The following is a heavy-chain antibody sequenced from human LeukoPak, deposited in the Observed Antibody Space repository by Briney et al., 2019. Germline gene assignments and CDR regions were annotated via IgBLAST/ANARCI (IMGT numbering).Heavy chain of an antibody. J-gene: IGHJ6*02. CDR3: ARAGYSSGWYRGKYYYYGMDV. V-gene: IGHV3-7*03. D-gene: IGHD6-19*01. CDR2: IKQDGSEK. Sequence: GGSLRLSCAASGFTFSGRWMGWVRQAPGKGLEYVANIKQDGSEKYYVDSVQGRFAISRDNADSSLYLQMNSLRAEDTAAYYCARAGYSSGWYRGKYYYYGMDVWGQGTTVTVSS. CDR1: GFTFSGRW.